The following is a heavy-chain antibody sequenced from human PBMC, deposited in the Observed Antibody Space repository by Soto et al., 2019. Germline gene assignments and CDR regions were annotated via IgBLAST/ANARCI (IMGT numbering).Heavy chain of an antibody. J-gene: IGHJ3*01. Sequence: PGESLKNSWQGSEYSFASYWIAWVRQMPGKGLDWMGIIYPGDSDTRYSPSFEGQVTISVDKSTSTAYLQWSSLKASDTAMYYCARQQLLSAAGVGDVSDFWGQRSIVTVSS. CDR2: IYPGDSDT. CDR1: EYSFASYW. V-gene: IGHV5-51*01. D-gene: IGHD2-8*01. CDR3: ARQQLLSAAGVGDVSDF.